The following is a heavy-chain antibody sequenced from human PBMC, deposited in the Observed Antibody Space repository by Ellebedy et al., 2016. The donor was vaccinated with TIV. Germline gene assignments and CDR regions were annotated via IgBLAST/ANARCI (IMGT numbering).Heavy chain of an antibody. Sequence: AASVKVSCKASGGTFSSYAISWVRQAPGQGLEWMGRIIPILGIANYAQKFQGRVTITADKSTSTAYMELSSLRSEDTAVYYCARDDGQATWEPHYFDYWGQGTLVTVSS. CDR1: GGTFSSYA. J-gene: IGHJ4*02. CDR2: IIPILGIA. CDR3: ARDDGQATWEPHYFDY. V-gene: IGHV1-69*04. D-gene: IGHD1-26*01.